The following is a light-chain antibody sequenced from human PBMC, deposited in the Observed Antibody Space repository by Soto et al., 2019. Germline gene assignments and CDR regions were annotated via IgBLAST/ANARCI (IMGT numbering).Light chain of an antibody. CDR2: KAT. J-gene: IGKJ2*01. Sequence: DTQMTQSPSTLSASVGDRVTITCRASQSITTWLAWYQQKPGKAPKLLIYKATNLQSGVPSRFSGSGSGTEFSLTISSLQPDDFATYYCQRYNDYHYIFGQGTKLEIK. CDR1: QSITTW. CDR3: QRYNDYHYI. V-gene: IGKV1-5*03.